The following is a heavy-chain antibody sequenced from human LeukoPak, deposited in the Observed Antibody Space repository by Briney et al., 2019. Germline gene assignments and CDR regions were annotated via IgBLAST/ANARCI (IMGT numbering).Heavy chain of an antibody. CDR3: ARGDILTGYSFDY. D-gene: IGHD3-9*01. J-gene: IGHJ4*02. Sequence: GASVKVSCKASGGTFSSYAISWVRQAPGQGLEWMGGIIPILGTANYAQKFQGRVTITADKSTSTAYMELSSLRSEDTAVYYCARGDILTGYSFDYWGQGTLVTVSS. V-gene: IGHV1-69*06. CDR2: IIPILGTA. CDR1: GGTFSSYA.